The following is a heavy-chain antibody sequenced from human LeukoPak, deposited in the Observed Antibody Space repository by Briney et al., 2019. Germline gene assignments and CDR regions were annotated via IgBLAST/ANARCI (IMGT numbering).Heavy chain of an antibody. D-gene: IGHD3-22*01. CDR1: GGSISSGSSY. CDR2: VRYSGKT. CDR3: ARHYYDNSGLAYYFDY. J-gene: IGHJ4*02. Sequence: SETLSLTCTVSGGSISSGSSYWGWIRQPPGKGLEWIGSVRYSGKTYYNPSLKSRVTMSVDTSKNHFSLRLTSVTAADTAVYSCARHYYDNSGLAYYFDYWGQGTLVTVSS. V-gene: IGHV4-39*01.